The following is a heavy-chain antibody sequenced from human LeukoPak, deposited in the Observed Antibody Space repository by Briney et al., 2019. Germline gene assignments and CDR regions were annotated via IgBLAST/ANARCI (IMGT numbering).Heavy chain of an antibody. V-gene: IGHV1-2*02. D-gene: IGHD2-2*01. Sequence: ASVKVSCKASGYAFTDCYVHMVRQAPGQGLEWMGYMKPSSGHSNYAQKFQDRVTMTRDTSTTTAYLELSGLTSDDTAVYYCSIEDKYSTSTTCCDFWGQGTLVTVSS. J-gene: IGHJ4*02. CDR2: MKPSSGHS. CDR3: SIEDKYSTSTTCCDF. CDR1: GYAFTDCY.